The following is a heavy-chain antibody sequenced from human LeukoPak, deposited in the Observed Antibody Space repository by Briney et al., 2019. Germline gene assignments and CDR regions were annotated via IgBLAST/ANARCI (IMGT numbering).Heavy chain of an antibody. Sequence: GESLKISCKGSAHTLTAFWLGWVRQMPGKGLEWMGIIYPGDSDTRYNPAFQGQVTISADRSTKTAYLQWNSLKASDTAVYYCASTSSSWFLGIHWGQGTLVTVSS. CDR2: IYPGDSDT. V-gene: IGHV5-51*01. CDR3: ASTSSSWFLGIH. D-gene: IGHD6-13*01. CDR1: AHTLTAFW. J-gene: IGHJ4*02.